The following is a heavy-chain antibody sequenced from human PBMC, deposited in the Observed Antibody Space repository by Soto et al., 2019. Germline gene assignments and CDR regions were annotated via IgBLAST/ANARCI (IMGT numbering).Heavy chain of an antibody. V-gene: IGHV3-30*18. CDR2: ISYDGSNK. J-gene: IGHJ4*02. Sequence: QVQLVESGGGVVQPGRSLRLSCAASGFTFSSYGMHWVRQAPGKGLEWVAVISYDGSNKYYADSVKGRFTISRDNSKTALYLQMNSLRAEDTAVYYCAKEEEIQLVDYWGQGTLVTVSS. CDR3: AKEEEIQLVDY. CDR1: GFTFSSYG. D-gene: IGHD5-18*01.